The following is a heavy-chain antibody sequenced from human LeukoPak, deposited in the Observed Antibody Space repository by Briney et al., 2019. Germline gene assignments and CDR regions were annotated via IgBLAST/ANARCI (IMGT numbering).Heavy chain of an antibody. D-gene: IGHD6-19*01. V-gene: IGHV4-4*07. Sequence: PSETLSLTCTVSGGSISSYYWSWIRQPAGKGLEWIGRIYTSGSTNYNPSLKSRVTMSVDTSKNQFSLKLSSVTAADTAVYYCARADRTREVVAGSPFDYWGQGTLVTVSS. CDR2: IYTSGST. J-gene: IGHJ4*02. CDR1: GGSISSYY. CDR3: ARADRTREVVAGSPFDY.